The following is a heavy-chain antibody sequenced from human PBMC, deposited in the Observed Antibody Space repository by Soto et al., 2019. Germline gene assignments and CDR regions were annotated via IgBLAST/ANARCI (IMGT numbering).Heavy chain of an antibody. CDR2: VNPNGGST. V-gene: IGHV1-46*01. D-gene: IGHD6-6*01. CDR3: DRGLASGDY. J-gene: IGHJ4*02. Sequence: QGQLVQSGAEVKEPGASVKISCKGSGYTFTNFYIHWVRQAPGQGLEWMGIVNPNGGSTNYAQNFKGRITIARDTSTSTVYMDLCSLRSEDTAVYSCDRGLASGDYWGQGTLVTVSS. CDR1: GYTFTNFY.